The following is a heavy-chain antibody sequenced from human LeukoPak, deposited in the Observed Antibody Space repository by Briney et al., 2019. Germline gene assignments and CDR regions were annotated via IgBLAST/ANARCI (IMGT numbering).Heavy chain of an antibody. CDR2: IYYSGST. Sequence: SETLSLTCAVYGGSFSGYYWGWIRQPPGKGLEWIGSIYYSGSTYYNPSLKSRVTISVDTSKNQFSLKLSSVTAADTAVYYCARRHYGSGSSGAFDIWGQGTMVTVSS. CDR3: ARRHYGSGSSGAFDI. J-gene: IGHJ3*02. V-gene: IGHV4-39*01. D-gene: IGHD3-10*01. CDR1: GGSFSGYY.